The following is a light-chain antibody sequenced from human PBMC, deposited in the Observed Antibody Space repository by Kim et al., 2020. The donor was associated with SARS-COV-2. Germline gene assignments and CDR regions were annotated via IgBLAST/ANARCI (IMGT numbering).Light chain of an antibody. Sequence: YELTQPPSVSVSPGQTASITCSGDKLGDKYACWYQQKPGQSPVLVIYQDSKRPSGIPERFSGSNSGNTATLTISGTQAMDEADYYCQAWDSSVVFGGGTQLTVL. CDR1: KLGDKY. V-gene: IGLV3-1*01. CDR2: QDS. J-gene: IGLJ2*01. CDR3: QAWDSSVV.